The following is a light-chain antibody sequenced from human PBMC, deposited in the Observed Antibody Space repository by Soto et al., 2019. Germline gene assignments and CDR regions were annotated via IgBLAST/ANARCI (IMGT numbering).Light chain of an antibody. CDR2: DAS. V-gene: IGKV1-5*01. Sequence: DIQMTQSPSTLSASVGDRVTITCRAGQSISSWLAWYQQKPGKAPKLLIYDASSLESGVPSRFRGSGSGTEFPLPISSLQPDDFATYYCQQYNSYSWTFGQGTKVEIK. CDR3: QQYNSYSWT. J-gene: IGKJ1*01. CDR1: QSISSW.